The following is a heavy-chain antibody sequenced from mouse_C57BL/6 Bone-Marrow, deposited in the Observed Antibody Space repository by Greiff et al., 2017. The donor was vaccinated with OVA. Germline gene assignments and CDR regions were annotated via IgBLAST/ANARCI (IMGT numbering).Heavy chain of an antibody. CDR1: GFNIKDDY. J-gene: IGHJ2*01. CDR3: TTRLRRPDY. D-gene: IGHD2-4*01. Sequence: EVMLQQSGAELVRPGASVKLSCTASGFNIKDDYMHWVKQRPEQGLEWIGWIDPENGDTEYASKFQGKATITADTSSNTAYLQLSSLTSEDTAVYYCTTRLRRPDYWGQGTTLTVSS. V-gene: IGHV14-4*01. CDR2: IDPENGDT.